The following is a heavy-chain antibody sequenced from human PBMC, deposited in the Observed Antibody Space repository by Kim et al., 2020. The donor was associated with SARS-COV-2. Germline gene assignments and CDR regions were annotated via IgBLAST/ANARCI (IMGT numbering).Heavy chain of an antibody. CDR2: ISGSGGST. CDR3: AKLGSHRLSSGWYPLDY. J-gene: IGHJ4*02. D-gene: IGHD6-19*01. CDR1: GFTFSSYA. Sequence: GGSLRLSCAASGFTFSSYAMSWVRQAPGKGLEWVSAISGSGGSTYYADSVKGRFTISRDNSKNTLYLQMNSLRAEDTAVYYCAKLGSHRLSSGWYPLDYWGQGTLVTVSS. V-gene: IGHV3-23*01.